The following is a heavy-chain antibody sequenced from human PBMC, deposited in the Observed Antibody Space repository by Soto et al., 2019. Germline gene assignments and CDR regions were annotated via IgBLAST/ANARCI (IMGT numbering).Heavy chain of an antibody. D-gene: IGHD4-17*01. Sequence: QGPLVQSGAEVKKPGASVKVSCKASGYTFTSYGISWVRQAPGQGLEWMGWISAYNGNTNYAQKLQGRVTMTSDTCTSTAYMELRSLRSDDTAVYYCARDQLVRRYGDPRPEYFQHWGQCTLVTVSS. J-gene: IGHJ1*01. CDR3: ARDQLVRRYGDPRPEYFQH. V-gene: IGHV1-18*01. CDR1: GYTFTSYG. CDR2: ISAYNGNT.